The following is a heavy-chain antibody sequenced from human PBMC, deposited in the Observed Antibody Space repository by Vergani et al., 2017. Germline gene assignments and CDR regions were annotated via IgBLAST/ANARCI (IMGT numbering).Heavy chain of an antibody. CDR1: GGSISSGSYY. CDR3: ARVSIVVVPAASYYYYYMDV. CDR2: IYTSGST. Sequence: QVQLQESGPGLVKPSQTLSLTCTVSGGSISSGSYYWSWIRQPAGKGLEWMGRIYTSGSTNSNPSLKSRVTMSVDTSKNQFSLKLSSVTAADTAVYYCARVSIVVVPAASYYYYYMDVWGKGTTVTVSS. J-gene: IGHJ6*03. V-gene: IGHV4-61*02. D-gene: IGHD2-2*01.